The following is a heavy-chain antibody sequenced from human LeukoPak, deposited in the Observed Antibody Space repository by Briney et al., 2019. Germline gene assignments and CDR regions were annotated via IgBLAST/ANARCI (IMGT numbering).Heavy chain of an antibody. V-gene: IGHV4-34*01. J-gene: IGHJ4*02. Sequence: SETLSLTCTVSGGSISSYYWSWIRQPPGKGLEWIGEINHSGSTNYNPSLKSRVTISVDTSKNQFSLKLSSVTAADTAVYYCARVRYYGSGSYLPARNWGQGTLVTVSS. CDR1: GGSISSYY. D-gene: IGHD3-10*01. CDR2: INHSGST. CDR3: ARVRYYGSGSYLPARN.